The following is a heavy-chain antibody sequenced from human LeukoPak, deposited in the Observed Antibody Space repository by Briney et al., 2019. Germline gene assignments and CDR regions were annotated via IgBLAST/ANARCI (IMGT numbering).Heavy chain of an antibody. CDR3: ARDLGSSTTMIVIWSEGGFDY. J-gene: IGHJ4*02. D-gene: IGHD3-22*01. CDR2: ISSSSYI. CDR1: GFTFSSYS. V-gene: IGHV3-21*01. Sequence: GGPLRLSCAASGFTFSSYSMNWVRQAPGKGLEWVSSISSSSYIYYADSVKGRFTISRDNAKNSLYLQMNSLRAEDTAVYYCARDLGSSTTMIVIWSEGGFDYWGQGTLVTVSS.